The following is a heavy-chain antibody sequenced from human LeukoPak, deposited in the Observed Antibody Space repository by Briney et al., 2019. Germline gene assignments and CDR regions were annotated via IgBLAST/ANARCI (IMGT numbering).Heavy chain of an antibody. CDR2: INPNSGGT. V-gene: IGHV1-2*02. CDR3: ARGPRVGYYYGSGSYFAGYYGMDV. D-gene: IGHD3-10*01. Sequence: GASVKVSCKASGYTFTGYYMHWVRQAPGQGLEWMGWINPNSGGTNYAQKFQGRVTMTRDTSISTAYMELSRLRSDDTAVYYCARGPRVGYYYGSGSYFAGYYGMDVWGQGTTVTVSS. CDR1: GYTFTGYY. J-gene: IGHJ6*02.